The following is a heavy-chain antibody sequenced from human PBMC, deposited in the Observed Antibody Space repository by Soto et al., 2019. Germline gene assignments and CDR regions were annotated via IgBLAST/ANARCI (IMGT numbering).Heavy chain of an antibody. CDR3: ARRNIAAAGTGFDY. CDR2: IYYSGST. D-gene: IGHD6-13*01. J-gene: IGHJ4*02. V-gene: IGHV4-39*01. Sequence: KSSETLSLTCTVSGGSISSSSYYWGWIRQPPGKGLEWIGSIYYSGSTYYNPSLKSRVTISVDTSKNQFSLKLSSVTAADTAVYYCARRNIAAAGTGFDYWGQGTLVTVSS. CDR1: GGSISSSSYY.